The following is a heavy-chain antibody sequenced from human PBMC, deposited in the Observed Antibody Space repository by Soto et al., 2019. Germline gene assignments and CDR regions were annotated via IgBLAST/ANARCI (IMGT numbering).Heavy chain of an antibody. CDR2: IFHSGET. D-gene: IGHD3-10*02. V-gene: IGHV4-30-4*08. CDR3: ARSHYVLGAFDV. CDR1: GASISSGDYY. Sequence: QVQLQESGPGLVKPSETLSLTCTVSGASISSGDYYWSWTRQSPGKGLQWNGYIFHSGETYYTPSLESRLSISSDASKNQFSLNLNSVTAADTAVYFCARSHYVLGAFDVCGPGTVVTVSS. J-gene: IGHJ3*01.